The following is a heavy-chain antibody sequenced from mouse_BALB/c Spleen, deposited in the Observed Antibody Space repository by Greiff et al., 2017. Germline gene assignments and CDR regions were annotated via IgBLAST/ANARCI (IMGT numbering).Heavy chain of an antibody. CDR3: ARFGNYCFDY. CDR1: GYAFSSYW. V-gene: IGHV1-80*01. J-gene: IGHJ2*01. Sequence: VHLVESGAELVRPGSSVKISCKASGYAFSSYWMNWVKQRPGQGLEWIGQIYPGDGDTNYNGKFKGKATLTADKSSSTAYMQLSSLTSEDSAVYFCARFGNYCFDYWGQGTTLTVSS. D-gene: IGHD2-1*01. CDR2: IYPGDGDT.